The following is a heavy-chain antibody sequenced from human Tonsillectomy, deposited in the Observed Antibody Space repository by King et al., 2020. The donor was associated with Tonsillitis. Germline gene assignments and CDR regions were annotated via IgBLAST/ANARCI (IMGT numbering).Heavy chain of an antibody. D-gene: IGHD6-13*01. CDR1: GGSISSYY. V-gene: IGHV4-59*01. CDR3: ARKYSSSWYSFDY. CDR2: IYYSGST. Sequence: VQLQESGPGLVKPSETLSLTCTVSGGSISSYYWSWIRQPPGKGLEWIGNIYYSGSTNSNPSLKRRVTISLDTSKNQFSLKLSSVTAAGTAVYYCARKYSSSWYSFDYWGQGTLVTVSS. J-gene: IGHJ4*02.